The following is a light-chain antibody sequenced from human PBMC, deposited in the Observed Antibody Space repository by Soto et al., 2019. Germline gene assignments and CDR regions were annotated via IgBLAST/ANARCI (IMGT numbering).Light chain of an antibody. CDR3: QQRINGRGT. CDR1: QSISKY. J-gene: IGKJ4*01. V-gene: IGKV3-11*01. CDR2: DAS. Sequence: EIVLTQSPVTLSLSPGERATLSCRASQSISKYLAWYQQKPGQAPRLLIYDASNRASGIPARFSGSGSGTDFTLNISSLDPEDFAVYYCQQRINGRGTFGGGTKGES.